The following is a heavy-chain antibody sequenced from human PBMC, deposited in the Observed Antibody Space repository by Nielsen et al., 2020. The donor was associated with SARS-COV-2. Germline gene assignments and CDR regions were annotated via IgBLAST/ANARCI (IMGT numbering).Heavy chain of an antibody. Sequence: WIRQPPGKGLEWVSYISSSSSYIYYAGSVKGRFTISRDNAKNSLYLQMNSLRAEDTAVYYCARDQGSSGSDDAFDIWGQGTMVTVSS. D-gene: IGHD3-22*01. CDR3: ARDQGSSGSDDAFDI. J-gene: IGHJ3*02. CDR2: ISSSSSYI. V-gene: IGHV3-21*05.